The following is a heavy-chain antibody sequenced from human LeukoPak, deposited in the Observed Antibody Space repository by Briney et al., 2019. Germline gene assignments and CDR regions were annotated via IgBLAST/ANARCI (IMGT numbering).Heavy chain of an antibody. Sequence: GRSLILSCAASGFTFSSYAMHWVRQAPGKGLEWVAIISDDGNNKYYADSVKGRFAISRDNSKNTLYLQMNSLRAEDTAVYYCAKGDGSFVVDYWGQGTLVTVSS. D-gene: IGHD6-19*01. CDR1: GFTFSSYA. J-gene: IGHJ4*02. CDR3: AKGDGSFVVDY. CDR2: ISDDGNNK. V-gene: IGHV3-30*09.